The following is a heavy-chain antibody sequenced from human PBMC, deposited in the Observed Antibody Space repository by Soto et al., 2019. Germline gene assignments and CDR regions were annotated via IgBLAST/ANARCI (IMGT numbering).Heavy chain of an antibody. Sequence: QVQLVESGGGVVQPGRSLRLSCAASGFTFSSYAMHWVRQAPGKGLEWVAVISYDGSNKYYADSVKGRFTISRDNSKNTLYLQMNSLRAEDTAVNYCARDESVYYGSGRNYYYGMDVWGQGTTVTVSS. CDR2: ISYDGSNK. D-gene: IGHD3-10*01. J-gene: IGHJ6*02. CDR1: GFTFSSYA. V-gene: IGHV3-30-3*01. CDR3: ARDESVYYGSGRNYYYGMDV.